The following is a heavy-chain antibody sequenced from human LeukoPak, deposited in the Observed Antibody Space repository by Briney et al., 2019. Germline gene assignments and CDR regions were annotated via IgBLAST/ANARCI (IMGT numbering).Heavy chain of an antibody. CDR2: ISDSGDYT. CDR3: AQDTPIGKYCTNGVCPPFDY. D-gene: IGHD2-8*01. J-gene: IGHJ4*02. Sequence: GGSLRLSCAASGFTFSSYAMSWVRQAPGQGLEWVSVISDSGDYTSYADSVRGRFTISRDDSRNTLYLQMISLRPEDTAVYYFAQDTPIGKYCTNGVCPPFDYWGRGTLVTVSS. V-gene: IGHV3-23*01. CDR1: GFTFSSYA.